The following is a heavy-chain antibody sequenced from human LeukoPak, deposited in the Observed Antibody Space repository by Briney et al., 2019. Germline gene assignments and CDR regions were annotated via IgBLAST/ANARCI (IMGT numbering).Heavy chain of an antibody. CDR1: DGSISGNY. Sequence: PSETLSLTCTVSDGSISGNYWSWIRQPPGKGLEWIGYIYFSGSTNYIPSLKSRVNISVDLPKNRFSLELNSVTAADTAVYYCARTRSSGTCDYWGQGTLVTVSS. J-gene: IGHJ4*02. CDR2: IYFSGST. V-gene: IGHV4-59*01. CDR3: ARTRSSGTCDY. D-gene: IGHD1-26*01.